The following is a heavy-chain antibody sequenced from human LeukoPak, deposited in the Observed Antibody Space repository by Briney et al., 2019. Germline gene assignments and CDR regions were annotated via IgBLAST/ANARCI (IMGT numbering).Heavy chain of an antibody. CDR1: GFTFSDYY. Sequence: GGSLRLSCAASGFTFSDYYMSWIRQAPGKGLEWVSYISSSGSTIYYADSVKGRFTISRDNAKNSLYLQMNSLRAEDTAVYYCAREESEVTTYVGGNYYYYGMDVWGQGTTVTVSS. D-gene: IGHD4-17*01. CDR3: AREESEVTTYVGGNYYYYGMDV. CDR2: ISSSGSTI. V-gene: IGHV3-11*01. J-gene: IGHJ6*02.